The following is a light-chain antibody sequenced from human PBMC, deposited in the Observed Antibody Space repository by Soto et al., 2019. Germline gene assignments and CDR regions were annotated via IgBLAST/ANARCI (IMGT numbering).Light chain of an antibody. V-gene: IGKV3-11*01. J-gene: IGKJ3*01. CDR1: QSVSSY. CDR2: DAS. Sequence: EIVLTQSPATLSLSPGERATLSCRASQSVSSYLAWYQQKPGQAPRLLIYDASNRATGIPARFSGSGSGTDFTLNISSLEPEEFAVYYCQQRSNWPPATFGPGTKVDIK. CDR3: QQRSNWPPAT.